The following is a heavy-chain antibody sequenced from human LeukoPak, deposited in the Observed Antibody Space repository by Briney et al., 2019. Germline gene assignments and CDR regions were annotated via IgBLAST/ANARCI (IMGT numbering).Heavy chain of an antibody. J-gene: IGHJ3*02. CDR1: GGSFSGYY. D-gene: IGHD3-16*01. V-gene: IGHV4-59*01. CDR3: ARVRVGWGDAFDI. Sequence: SETLSLTCAVYGGSFSGYYWSWIRQHPGEGLEWIGYIYYSGSTNYTPSLKSRVTISVDTSKNQFSLKLSSVTAADTAVYYCARVRVGWGDAFDIWGQGTMVTVSS. CDR2: IYYSGST.